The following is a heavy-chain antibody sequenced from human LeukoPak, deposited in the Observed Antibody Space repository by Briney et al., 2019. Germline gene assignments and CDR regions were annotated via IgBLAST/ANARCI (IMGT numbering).Heavy chain of an antibody. CDR2: IYYRGST. D-gene: IGHD4-17*01. V-gene: IGHV4-39*01. Sequence: PSETLSLTCAVSGGSISTSSYYWGWIRQSPGKGLECFGTIYYRGSTYYTPSLKSRVSISVGTSKNQFSLRLSSVTAADTAVYYCARLKEDGGAAGGDYIDAWGQGTLVTVSS. CDR1: GGSISTSSYY. CDR3: ARLKEDGGAAGGDYIDA. J-gene: IGHJ5*02.